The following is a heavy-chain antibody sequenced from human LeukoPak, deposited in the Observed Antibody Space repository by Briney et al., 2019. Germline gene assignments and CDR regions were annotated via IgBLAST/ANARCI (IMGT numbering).Heavy chain of an antibody. V-gene: IGHV3-48*01. CDR1: GFTFSDYS. Sequence: GGSLRLSCAASGFTFSDYSMNWVRQAPGKGLEWVSYISTTSSSTIYYADSVKGRFTISRDNAKNSLYLQMNSLRAEDTGVYYCARDRGSSGYHFDYWGQGTLVTVSS. CDR3: ARDRGSSGYHFDY. CDR2: ISTTSSSTI. D-gene: IGHD3-22*01. J-gene: IGHJ4*02.